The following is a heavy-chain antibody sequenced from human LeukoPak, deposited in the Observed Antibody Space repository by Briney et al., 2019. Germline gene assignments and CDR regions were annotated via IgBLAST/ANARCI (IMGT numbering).Heavy chain of an antibody. CDR2: IDTSGSAT. J-gene: IGHJ4*02. Sequence: GGSLRLSCAASGFTFSSHGMSWVRRAPGKGLEWVSAIDTSGSATYHADSVKGRFTISRDNSKNTLYLQMNSLRAEDTAVYYCANDSPVLSFWGQGTVVSVS. CDR3: ANDSPVLSF. D-gene: IGHD4/OR15-4a*01. CDR1: GFTFSSHG. V-gene: IGHV3-23*05.